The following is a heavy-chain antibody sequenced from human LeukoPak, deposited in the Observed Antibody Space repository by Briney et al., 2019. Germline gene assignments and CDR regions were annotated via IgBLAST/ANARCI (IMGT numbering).Heavy chain of an antibody. CDR3: ARMEAPKLRYFAGRGAAFDI. V-gene: IGHV4-59*01. CDR2: IYSSGNT. J-gene: IGHJ3*02. D-gene: IGHD3-9*01. Sequence: SETLSLTCTLSGGSISIYYWIWMRQPPGKGLEWGGFIYSSGNTDYNPSLKSRVTISVDTSKNQFSLKLTSVTAAATAVYYCARMEAPKLRYFAGRGAAFDIWGQGTMVTVSS. CDR1: GGSISIYY.